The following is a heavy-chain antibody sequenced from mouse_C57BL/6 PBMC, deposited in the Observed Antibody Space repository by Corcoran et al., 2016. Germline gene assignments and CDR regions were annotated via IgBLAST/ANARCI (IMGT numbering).Heavy chain of an antibody. CDR2: ISYDGSN. D-gene: IGHD1-1*01. J-gene: IGHJ2*01. V-gene: IGHV3-6*01. Sequence: DVQLQESGPGLVKPSQSLSLTCSVTGYSITSGYYWNWIRQFPGNKLEWMVYISYDGSNNYNPSLKNRISITRDTSKNQFFLKLNSVTTEDTATYYGTRDLYGRVDYWGQGTTLTVSS. CDR3: TRDLYGRVDY. CDR1: GYSITSGYY.